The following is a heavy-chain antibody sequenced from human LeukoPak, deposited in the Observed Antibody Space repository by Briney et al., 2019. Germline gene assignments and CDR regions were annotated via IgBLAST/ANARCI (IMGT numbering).Heavy chain of an antibody. CDR1: GGSFSGYY. D-gene: IGHD3-3*01. V-gene: IGHV4-34*01. Sequence: SETLSLTCAVYGGSFSGYYWSWIRQPPGKGLEWIGEINHSGSTNYNPSLKSRVTISVDTSKNQFSLKLSSVTAADTVVYYCARGRGRITIFGVVIRSPIFFDYWGQGTLVTVSS. CDR3: ARGRGRITIFGVVIRSPIFFDY. CDR2: INHSGST. J-gene: IGHJ4*02.